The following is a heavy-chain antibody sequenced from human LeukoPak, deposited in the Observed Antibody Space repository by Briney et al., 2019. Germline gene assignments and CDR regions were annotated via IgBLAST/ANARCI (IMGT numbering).Heavy chain of an antibody. CDR3: ARGEHFDWLLPHY. CDR2: ISSSSSYI. D-gene: IGHD3-9*01. CDR1: VVTFSHHE. Sequence: GGSLRLSCAASVVTFSHHEMHWVRQGPGGGVGGGSCISSSSSYIYYADSVKGRFTISRDNAKNSLYLQMNSLRAEDTAVYYCARGEHFDWLLPHYWGQGTLVTVSS. V-gene: IGHV3-48*03. J-gene: IGHJ4*02.